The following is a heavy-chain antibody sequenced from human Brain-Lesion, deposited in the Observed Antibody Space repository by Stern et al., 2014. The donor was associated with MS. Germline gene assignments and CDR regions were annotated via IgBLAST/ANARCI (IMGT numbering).Heavy chain of an antibody. D-gene: IGHD2-15*01. V-gene: IGHV4-39*01. CDR1: GGSVSSTSYA. J-gene: IGHJ5*02. CDR2: IYYSGNT. CDR3: AGEEDIRYCSGGSCTGNWFDP. Sequence: QLQLQESGPGLVKPSETLSLTCTVAGGSVSSTSYAWAWIRQPPGKGLEWIGTIYYSGNTYYSPSLKSRLTISLATPTHPFSPPLRSVTAADTAVYYCAGEEDIRYCSGGSCTGNWFDPWGQGTLVTVSS.